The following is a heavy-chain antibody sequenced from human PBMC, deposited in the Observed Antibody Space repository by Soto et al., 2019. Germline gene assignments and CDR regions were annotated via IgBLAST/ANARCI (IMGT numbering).Heavy chain of an antibody. D-gene: IGHD2-2*01. CDR3: TRQRDCSSASCLYHYYHGMDV. V-gene: IGHV3-49*05. Sequence: EVQLVESGGGLVKPGWSLRLSCTTSGFTFGDYAMSWFRQAPGKGLEWVGFIRGEASGGTTEYAASVKVRFTISRDDPKTSAYLQMNNLKTENTSVYYFTRQRDCSSASCLYHYYHGMDVWGQGTTVTVSS. CDR2: IRGEASGGTT. CDR1: GFTFGDYA. J-gene: IGHJ6*02.